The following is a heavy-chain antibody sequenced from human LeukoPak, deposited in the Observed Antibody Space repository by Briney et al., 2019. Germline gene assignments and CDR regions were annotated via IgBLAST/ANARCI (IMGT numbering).Heavy chain of an antibody. J-gene: IGHJ4*02. CDR3: ASRDRGTTSVADY. CDR2: ISSRPYGGTA. D-gene: IGHD1-7*01. V-gene: IGHV3-49*03. Sequence: GGSLRHSRAASRFTYGGYAVTELRQAPGKGLEWVGFISSRPYGGTAEYAASIKGRLSISTVNFKSIAYLQRVNTELRDIRVYYCASRDRGTTSVADYWGQGALVTVPS. CDR1: RFTYGGYA.